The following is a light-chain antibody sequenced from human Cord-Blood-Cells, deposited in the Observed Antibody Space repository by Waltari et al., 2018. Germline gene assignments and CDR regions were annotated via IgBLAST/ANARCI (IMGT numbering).Light chain of an antibody. V-gene: IGKV3-11*01. CDR2: DAS. Sequence: EVAFTQSPATLSLSPAERATLSCRASQSVSSYLAWYQQKPGQAPRLLIYDASNRATGIPARFSGSGSGTDFTLTISSLEPEDFAVYYCQQRSNWPLTFGGGTKVEIK. J-gene: IGKJ4*01. CDR3: QQRSNWPLT. CDR1: QSVSSY.